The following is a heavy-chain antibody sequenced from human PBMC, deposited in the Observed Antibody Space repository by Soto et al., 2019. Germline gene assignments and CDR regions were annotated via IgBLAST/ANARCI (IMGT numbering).Heavy chain of an antibody. D-gene: IGHD3-3*01. CDR2: ISYDGSNK. J-gene: IGHJ6*02. V-gene: IGHV3-30*18. Sequence: GGSLRLSCAASGFTFSSYGMHWVRQAPGKGLEWVAVISYDGSNKYYADSVKGRFTISRDNSKNTLYLQMNSLRAEDTAVYYCAKPVRRFRGYYYGMDVWGQGTTVTVSS. CDR1: GFTFSSYG. CDR3: AKPVRRFRGYYYGMDV.